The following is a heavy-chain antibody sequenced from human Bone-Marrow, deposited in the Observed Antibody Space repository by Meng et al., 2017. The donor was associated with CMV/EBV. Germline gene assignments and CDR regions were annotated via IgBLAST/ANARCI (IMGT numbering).Heavy chain of an antibody. J-gene: IGHJ4*02. CDR1: GYTFTSYD. Sequence: ASVKVSCKASGYTFTSYDINWVRQATGQGLEWMGWMNPNSGNTGYAQKFQGRVTITRNTSISTAYMELSSLRSEDTAVYYCARGPQSYYDFWSGYSTVYYFYYWGQGTLVTVSS. CDR3: ARGPQSYYDFWSGYSTVYYFYY. CDR2: MNPNSGNT. D-gene: IGHD3-3*01. V-gene: IGHV1-8*03.